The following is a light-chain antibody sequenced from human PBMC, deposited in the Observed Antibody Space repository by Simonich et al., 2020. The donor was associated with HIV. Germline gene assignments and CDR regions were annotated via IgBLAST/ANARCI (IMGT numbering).Light chain of an antibody. CDR1: SSNIGNDN. Sequence: QSVLTQPPSASGTPGQRVTISCSGTSSNIGNDNVYWYLQLSGTAPKLLIYNDNKRPSGNPYRFSGSKSGNSASLAISGLQSEDEADYYCAAWDDSLNGPVFGGGTQLTVL. CDR2: NDN. J-gene: IGLJ7*01. CDR3: AAWDDSLNGPV. V-gene: IGLV1-44*01.